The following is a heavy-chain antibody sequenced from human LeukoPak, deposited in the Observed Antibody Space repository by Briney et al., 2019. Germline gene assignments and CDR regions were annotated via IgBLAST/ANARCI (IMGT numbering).Heavy chain of an antibody. V-gene: IGHV3-53*01. CDR3: ARDTTTGGVDF. Sequence: GGSLRLSCEASGFTFSNYPMSWVRQAPGKGLEWVSVTYSGGTTYYADSVKGRFTISRDNSKNTLYLQMNSLRAEDTAVYYCARDTTTGGVDFWGQGTLVTVSS. J-gene: IGHJ4*02. CDR2: TYSGGTT. CDR1: GFTFSNYP. D-gene: IGHD2-8*02.